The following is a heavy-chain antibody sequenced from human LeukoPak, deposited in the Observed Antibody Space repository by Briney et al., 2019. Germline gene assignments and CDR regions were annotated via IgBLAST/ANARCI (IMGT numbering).Heavy chain of an antibody. V-gene: IGHV1-2*02. D-gene: IGHD7-27*01. CDR3: ARGPNTGAFDA. Sequence: GASVKVSCKASGYTFSDYYMHWWRQAPGQRLEWLGWINPKSGDTNFAQNFQGRVTMTRDTSISTACMELSSLTSDDRAVYYCARGPNTGAFDAWGQGTLVTVSS. CDR1: GYTFSDYY. J-gene: IGHJ4*02. CDR2: INPKSGDT.